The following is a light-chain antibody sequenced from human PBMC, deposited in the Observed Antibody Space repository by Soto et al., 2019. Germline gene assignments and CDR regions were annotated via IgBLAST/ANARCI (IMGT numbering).Light chain of an antibody. CDR3: SSYSTSLTVRL. V-gene: IGLV2-14*01. J-gene: IGLJ3*02. CDR1: PSDVGAYNY. CDR2: EVS. Sequence: QSALTQPASVSGSPGQSITISCTGSPSDVGAYNYVSWYQQHPDKAPKLMIFEVSNRPSGVSNRFSGSKSGNTASLTISGLQAEDEADYYCSSYSTSLTVRLFGGGTKLTVL.